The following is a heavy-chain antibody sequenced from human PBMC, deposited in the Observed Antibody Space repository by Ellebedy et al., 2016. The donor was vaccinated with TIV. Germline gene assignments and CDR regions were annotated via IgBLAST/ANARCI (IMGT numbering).Heavy chain of an antibody. CDR2: INPNSGGT. J-gene: IGHJ4*02. CDR3: ARGGVGATWLDY. V-gene: IGHV1-2*04. CDR1: GYTFTGYY. D-gene: IGHD1-26*01. Sequence: ASVKVSCKASGYTFTGYYMHWVRQAPGQGLEWMGWINPNSGGTNYAQKFQGWVTMTRDTSISTAYMELSRLRSDDTAVYSCARGGVGATWLDYWGQGTLVTVSS.